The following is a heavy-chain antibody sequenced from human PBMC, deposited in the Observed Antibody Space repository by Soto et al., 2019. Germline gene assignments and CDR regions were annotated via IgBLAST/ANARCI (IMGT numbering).Heavy chain of an antibody. D-gene: IGHD6-13*01. J-gene: IGHJ3*02. CDR1: GFTFSSYA. CDR2: ISYDGSNK. Sequence: HPGGSLRLSCAASGFTFSSYAMHWVRQAPGKGLEWVAVISYDGSNKYYADSVKGRFTISRDNSKNTLYLQMNSLRAEDTAVYYCARATGYSSSWYHNEDAFDIWGQGTMVTVSS. CDR3: ARATGYSSSWYHNEDAFDI. V-gene: IGHV3-30-3*01.